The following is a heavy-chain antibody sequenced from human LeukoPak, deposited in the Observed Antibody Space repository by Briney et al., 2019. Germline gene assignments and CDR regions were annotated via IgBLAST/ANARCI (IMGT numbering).Heavy chain of an antibody. CDR3: ARVVQSTDSSGFYLPEYFQH. V-gene: IGHV4-59*08. D-gene: IGHD3-22*01. CDR2: IYYSGST. CDR1: GDSISSYY. Sequence: SETLSLTCTVSGDSISSYYWSWIRQPPGKGLEWIGYIYYSGSTNYNPSLKSRVTISVDTSKNQFSLKLRSVTAADTAVYYCARVVQSTDSSGFYLPEYFQHWGQGTLVTVSS. J-gene: IGHJ1*01.